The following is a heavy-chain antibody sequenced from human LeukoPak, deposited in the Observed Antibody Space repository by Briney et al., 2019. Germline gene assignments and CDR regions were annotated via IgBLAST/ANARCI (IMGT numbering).Heavy chain of an antibody. CDR1: GFTFSSFW. V-gene: IGHV3-7*02. J-gene: IGHJ4*02. CDR2: INQVGSDK. Sequence: GGSLRLSCAASGFTFSSFWMTWVRQAPGKGLEWVALINQVGSDKYYVDSVKGRFTISRDNAKSSLYLQMNSLRVEDTAVYFCARKRGSNHSDQWGQGTLVTVSS. CDR3: ARKRGSNHSDQ. D-gene: IGHD4-23*01.